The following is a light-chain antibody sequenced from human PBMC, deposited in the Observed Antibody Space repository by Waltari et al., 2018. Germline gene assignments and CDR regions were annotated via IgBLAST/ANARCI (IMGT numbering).Light chain of an antibody. CDR3: STWDDRLTGVV. V-gene: IGLV1-44*01. J-gene: IGLJ2*01. CDR1: NSNIGSNT. CDR2: SNN. Sequence: QSVLALPPSASGTPGQRITISCSGSNSNIGSNTVNWYQQFPGTAPRLLIYSNNQRPSGVPDRFSASKSGSSAALAIYGLHSEDEADYYCSTWDDRLTGVVFGGGTKVTVL.